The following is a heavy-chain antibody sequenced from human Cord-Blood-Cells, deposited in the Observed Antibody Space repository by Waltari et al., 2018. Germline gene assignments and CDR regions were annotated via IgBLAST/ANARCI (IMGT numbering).Heavy chain of an antibody. J-gene: IGHJ4*02. CDR1: GYTFTGYY. CDR3: ARDQGLGIDTFDY. CDR2: INPNSGGT. D-gene: IGHD6-19*01. Sequence: QVQLVQSGAEVKKPGASVKVSCKASGYTFTGYYMHWVRQAPGQGLEWMGRINPNSGGTNYAQKFQGRVTMTRDTSISTAYMGLSRLGSDDTAVYYCARDQGLGIDTFDYWGQGTLVTVSS. V-gene: IGHV1-2*06.